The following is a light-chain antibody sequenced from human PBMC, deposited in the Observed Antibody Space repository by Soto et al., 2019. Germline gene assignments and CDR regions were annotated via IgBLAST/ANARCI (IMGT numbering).Light chain of an antibody. V-gene: IGKV1-12*01. CDR3: QHGPNSPLT. CDR2: VTS. CDR1: QGLSDS. J-gene: IGKJ5*01. Sequence: DIQMTQSPSSVSASVGDRVTITCRATQGLSDSLAWYQQKPGKAPKLLISVTSRLQSGVPSRFSSSSSWTDFTLTTDRLQPEDRATYSSQHGPNSPLTFGQGTRLEIK.